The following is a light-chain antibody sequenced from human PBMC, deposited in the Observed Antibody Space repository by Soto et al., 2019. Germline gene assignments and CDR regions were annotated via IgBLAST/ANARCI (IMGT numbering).Light chain of an antibody. V-gene: IGKV3-11*01. CDR3: QQRSNWPST. CDR1: QSVSSN. Sequence: EIVLRQSPRTLSLSRGEIDTLSCRASQSVSSNLAWYQQKPGQAPRLLIYGASSRATGIPDRFSGSGSGTDFTLTISSLEPEDFALYYCQQRSNWPSTFGQGTRLETK. CDR2: GAS. J-gene: IGKJ5*01.